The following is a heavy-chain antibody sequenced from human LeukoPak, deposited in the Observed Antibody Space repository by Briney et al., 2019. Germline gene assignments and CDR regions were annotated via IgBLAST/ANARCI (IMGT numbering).Heavy chain of an antibody. J-gene: IGHJ4*02. CDR1: GCTFSSYG. CDR3: GRDYYGSGRANCDY. V-gene: IGHV1-18*01. D-gene: IGHD3-10*01. CDR2: ISSYNGNT. Sequence: ASVKVSCKASGCTFSSYGITWVRQAPGQGLEWMGWISSYNGNTNYAQKLQGRVTMTTDTSTSTAYMELRSLRSDDTAVYYCGRDYYGSGRANCDYWGQGTLVTVSS.